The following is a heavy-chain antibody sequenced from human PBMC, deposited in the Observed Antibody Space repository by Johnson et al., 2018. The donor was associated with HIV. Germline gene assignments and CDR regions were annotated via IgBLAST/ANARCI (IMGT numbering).Heavy chain of an antibody. CDR1: GFTFSSYA. CDR2: ISYDGSNK. Sequence: QVQLVESGGGVVQPGRSLRLSCAASGFTFSSYAMHWVRQAPGKGLEWVAVISYDGSNKYSADSVKGRFTISRDNSKNTLYLQMNSLRAEDTAVYYCARDYGDYAHDAFDIWGQGTMVTVSS. V-gene: IGHV3-30-3*01. CDR3: ARDYGDYAHDAFDI. J-gene: IGHJ3*02. D-gene: IGHD4-17*01.